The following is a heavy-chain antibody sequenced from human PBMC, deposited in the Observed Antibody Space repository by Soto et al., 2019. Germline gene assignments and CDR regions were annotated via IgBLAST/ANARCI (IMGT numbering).Heavy chain of an antibody. CDR2: ISGSGGST. Sequence: EVQLLESGGGLVQPGGSLRLSCAASGFTFSSYAMSWVRQAPGKGLEWVSAISGSGGSTYYADSVKGRFTISRDNSKNTLYLQMNSLRAEDTAVYYCAKSRSRLRSGYKTHYYYYGMDVWGQGTTVTVSS. V-gene: IGHV3-23*01. CDR1: GFTFSSYA. D-gene: IGHD3-3*01. CDR3: AKSRSRLRSGYKTHYYYYGMDV. J-gene: IGHJ6*02.